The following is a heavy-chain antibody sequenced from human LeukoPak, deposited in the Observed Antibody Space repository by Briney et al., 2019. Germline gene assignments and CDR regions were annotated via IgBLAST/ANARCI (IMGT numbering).Heavy chain of an antibody. V-gene: IGHV4-34*01. D-gene: IGHD3-3*01. CDR3: ASSDPRMHYDLWSGYHSPFDY. Sequence: SETLSLVCGVYGGSFSGYYWSWIRQPPGKGLEWIGEINHSGSTNYNPSLKSRVSISLDTSKNQFSLKLSSVTAADTAVYYCASSDPRMHYDLWSGYHSPFDYWGQGTLVTVSS. J-gene: IGHJ4*02. CDR1: GGSFSGYY. CDR2: INHSGST.